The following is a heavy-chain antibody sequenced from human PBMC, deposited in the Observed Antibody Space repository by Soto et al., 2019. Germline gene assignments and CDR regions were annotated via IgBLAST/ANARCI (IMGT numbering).Heavy chain of an antibody. Sequence: PGGSLRLSCAASGFTFSSYAMSWVRQAPGKGLEWVSAISGSGGSTYYADSVKGRFTISRDNSKNTLYLQMYSLRAEDTAVYYCAKDLVERYCSGGSCSASWFDPWGQGTLVTVSS. V-gene: IGHV3-23*01. CDR1: GFTFSSYA. CDR3: AKDLVERYCSGGSCSASWFDP. D-gene: IGHD2-15*01. CDR2: ISGSGGST. J-gene: IGHJ5*02.